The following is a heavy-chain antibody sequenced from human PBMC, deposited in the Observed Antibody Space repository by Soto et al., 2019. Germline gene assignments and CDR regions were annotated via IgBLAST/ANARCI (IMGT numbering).Heavy chain of an antibody. CDR2: ISSSGSTI. CDR3: ARDSRNYLNWFDP. J-gene: IGHJ5*02. D-gene: IGHD4-4*01. V-gene: IGHV3-11*01. Sequence: PGGSLRLSCAASGFTFSDYYMSWIRQAPGKGLEWVSYISSSGSTIYYADSVKGRFTISRDNAKNSLYLQMNSLRAEDTAVYYCARDSRNYLNWFDPWGQGTLVTVSS. CDR1: GFTFSDYY.